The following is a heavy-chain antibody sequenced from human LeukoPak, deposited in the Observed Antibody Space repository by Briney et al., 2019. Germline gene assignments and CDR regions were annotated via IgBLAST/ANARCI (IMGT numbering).Heavy chain of an antibody. CDR1: GFTFSSYS. Sequence: GGSLRLSCAASGFTFSSYSMNWVRQAPGKGLEWVSSISSSSSYIYYADSVKGRFTISRDNAKNSLYLQMNSLRAEDTAVYYCAVQGGDARPTKIRGVVVHSFDYWGQGTLVTVSS. D-gene: IGHD3-10*01. CDR2: ISSSSSYI. V-gene: IGHV3-21*01. J-gene: IGHJ4*02. CDR3: AVQGGDARPTKIRGVVVHSFDY.